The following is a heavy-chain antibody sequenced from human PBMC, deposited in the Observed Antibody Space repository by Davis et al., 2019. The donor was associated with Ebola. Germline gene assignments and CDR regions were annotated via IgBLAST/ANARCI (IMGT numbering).Heavy chain of an antibody. D-gene: IGHD4-17*01. V-gene: IGHV3-21*01. CDR3: ARDDYGHYGGFDLVY. CDR2: IDRVGSYI. J-gene: IGHJ4*01. Sequence: GESLKISCAASGFAFNSYTMNWVRQAPGKGLEWVSSIDRVGSYIHYADSVKGRFTVSRDNAKNSLLLQMNSLRAEDTAVYFCARDDYGHYGGFDLVYWGHGTLVTVSS. CDR1: GFAFNSYT.